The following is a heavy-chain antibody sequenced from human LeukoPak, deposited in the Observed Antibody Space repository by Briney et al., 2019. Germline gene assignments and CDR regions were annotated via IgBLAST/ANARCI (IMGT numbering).Heavy chain of an antibody. V-gene: IGHV4-34*01. CDR3: ARVRYFDWLLSN. Sequence: SETLSLTCAVYGGSFSGYYWSWIRQPPGKGREWIGEINHSGSTNYNPSLKSRVTISVDTSKNQFSLKPGSVTAADTAVYYCARVRYFDWLLSNWGQGTLVTVSS. CDR2: INHSGST. D-gene: IGHD3-9*01. CDR1: GGSFSGYY. J-gene: IGHJ4*02.